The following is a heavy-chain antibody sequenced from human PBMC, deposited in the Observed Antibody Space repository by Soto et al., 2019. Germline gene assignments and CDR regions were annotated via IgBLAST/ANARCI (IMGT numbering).Heavy chain of an antibody. CDR1: GGSINIDDYY. CDR2: IYYSGST. J-gene: IGHJ5*02. CDR3: ARGPGWIDP. V-gene: IGHV4-30-4*01. Sequence: QVQLQESGPGLVKPSQTLSLTCTVSGGSINIDDYYWSWIRQPPGKGLEWIGYIYYSGSTNYNPSLKSRATISVDTSKTLFSLKLSSLTAADTAVYYCARGPGWIDPWGQGTLVTVSS.